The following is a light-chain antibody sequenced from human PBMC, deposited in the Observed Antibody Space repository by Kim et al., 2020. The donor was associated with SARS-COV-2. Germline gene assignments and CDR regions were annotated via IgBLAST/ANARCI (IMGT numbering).Light chain of an antibody. CDR2: YDS. Sequence: SYELTQPPSVSVAPGKTARITCGGNNIGSKSVHWYQQKPGQAPVLVIYYDSDRPSGIPERFSGSNSGNTATLTISRVEAGDEADYYCQVWDSSSDHDVF. J-gene: IGLJ1*01. CDR3: QVWDSSSDHDV. V-gene: IGLV3-21*04. CDR1: NIGSKS.